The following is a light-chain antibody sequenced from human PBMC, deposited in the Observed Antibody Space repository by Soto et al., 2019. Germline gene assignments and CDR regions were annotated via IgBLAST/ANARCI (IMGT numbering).Light chain of an antibody. CDR3: AAWDDSLNGYVV. J-gene: IGLJ2*01. CDR1: RYNIGSNT. Sequence: QSALTQPPSASGTPGQRVTIFCSGSRYNIGSNTVNWYQQVPGTAPRLLIHRDHQRPSGVPDRFSGSKSGTSASLAISGLQSEDEADYYCAAWDDSLNGYVVFGGGTKLTVL. CDR2: RDH. V-gene: IGLV1-44*01.